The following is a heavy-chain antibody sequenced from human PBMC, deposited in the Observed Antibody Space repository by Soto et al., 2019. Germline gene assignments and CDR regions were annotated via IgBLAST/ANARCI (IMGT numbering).Heavy chain of an antibody. CDR1: GFTFTRYS. CDR2: ISSTTNYI. CDR3: ARESEDLTSNFDY. Sequence: LRLSCAASGFTFTRYSMNWVRQAPGKGLEWVSSISSTTNYIYYGDSMKGRFTISRDNAKNSLYLEMNSLRAEDTAVYYCARESEDLTSNFDYWGQGTLVTVSS. V-gene: IGHV3-21*06. J-gene: IGHJ4*02.